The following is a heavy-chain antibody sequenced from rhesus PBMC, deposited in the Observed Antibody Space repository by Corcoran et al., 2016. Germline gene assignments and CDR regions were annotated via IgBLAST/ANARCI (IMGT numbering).Heavy chain of an antibody. V-gene: IGHV4S5*01. Sequence: QVQLQESGPGLVKPSETLSLTCAVSGGSFRGYHWNWIRQAPGKGLEWWWYIGGSSGSSYYNPSLKSRVTISTDTSKNQFSLKLSSVTASDTAVYYCARKFGEPELLGGYYYVLDSWGHGVVVTVSS. J-gene: IGHJ6*01. CDR3: ARKFGEPELLGGYYYVLDS. CDR2: IGGSSGSS. CDR1: GGSFRGYH. D-gene: IGHD1-26*01.